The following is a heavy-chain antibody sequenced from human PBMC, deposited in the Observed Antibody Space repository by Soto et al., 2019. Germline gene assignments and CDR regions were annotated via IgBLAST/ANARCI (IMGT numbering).Heavy chain of an antibody. CDR3: ARDYGHDCSGGNCYFYF. Sequence: GASVKVSCKXSGGTFSRYGINWVRQAPGHGLEWMGGIIPLFGTANYAQKFQGRVTINADESTSTAHMELRSLRSEDTAVYYCARDYGHDCSGGNCYFYFWGQGTLVTVSS. D-gene: IGHD2-15*01. V-gene: IGHV1-69*13. CDR2: IIPLFGTA. J-gene: IGHJ4*02. CDR1: GGTFSRYG.